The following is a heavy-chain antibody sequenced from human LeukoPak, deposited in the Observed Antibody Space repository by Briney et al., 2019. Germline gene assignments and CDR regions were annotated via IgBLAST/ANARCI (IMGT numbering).Heavy chain of an antibody. V-gene: IGHV3-21*01. D-gene: IGHD1-14*01. CDR1: GFTFSSYS. J-gene: IGHJ6*02. CDR3: ARDRVRETYSRNYYNGMDV. CDR2: ISGSSQYI. Sequence: PGGSLRLSCAASGFTFSSYSMNWVRQAPGKGLEWVSSISGSSQYIYYADSIKGRFTMSRDNTKDSLFLLMNSLRAEDTAVYYCARDRVRETYSRNYYNGMDVWGQGTTVTVSS.